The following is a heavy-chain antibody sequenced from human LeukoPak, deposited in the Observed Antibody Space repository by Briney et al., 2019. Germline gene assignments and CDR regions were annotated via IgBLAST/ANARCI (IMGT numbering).Heavy chain of an antibody. J-gene: IGHJ4*02. Sequence: SVKVSCKVSGGTFNTYAISWVRQAPGQGLEWMGGIIPVFGTPDYAQKFQDRVTITADRSTKTVYMELSSLQAEDTAFYYCARNWGLQYPPHYFFDYWGQGTLVTVSS. D-gene: IGHD3-16*01. CDR3: ARNWGLQYPPHYFFDY. V-gene: IGHV1-69*06. CDR1: GGTFNTYA. CDR2: IIPVFGTP.